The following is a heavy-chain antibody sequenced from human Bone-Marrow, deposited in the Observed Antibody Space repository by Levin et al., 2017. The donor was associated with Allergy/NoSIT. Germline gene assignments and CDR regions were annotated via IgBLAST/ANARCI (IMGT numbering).Heavy chain of an antibody. CDR3: AREYGGHFFDP. Sequence: ASVKVSCKASGGAFMTYTINWVRQAPGQGLEWMGMIIPMFGTINHAQKFLDRVAISADESTSTAFMELNNLTSDETAAYYWAREYGGHFFDPWGQGTLVTVSS. CDR1: GGAFMTYT. V-gene: IGHV1-69*13. D-gene: IGHD3-10*01. J-gene: IGHJ5*02. CDR2: IIPMFGTI.